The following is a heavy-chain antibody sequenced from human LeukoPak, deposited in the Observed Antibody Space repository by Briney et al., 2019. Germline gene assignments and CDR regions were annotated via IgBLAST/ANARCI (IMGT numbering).Heavy chain of an antibody. V-gene: IGHV3-33*01. Sequence: PGRSLRLSCAASGFTFSNYGMQWVRQAPGKGLEWVAVIWYDGSYKYYADSVKGRFTISRDDSKNTLYLQMNSLRAEDTAIYYCARDYCSTTTCLDYWGQGTLVTVSS. CDR2: IWYDGSYK. J-gene: IGHJ4*02. D-gene: IGHD2-2*01. CDR1: GFTFSNYG. CDR3: ARDYCSTTTCLDY.